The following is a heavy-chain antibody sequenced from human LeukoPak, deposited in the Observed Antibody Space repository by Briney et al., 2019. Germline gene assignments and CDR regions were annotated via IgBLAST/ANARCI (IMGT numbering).Heavy chain of an antibody. Sequence: GGSLRLSCAGSGFTFSSYGMSWVRQAPAKGLEWVSGINTSGAGTYSADSVKGRFTISRDNSKNTLYLQMNSLRAEDTAVYYCAKVGHSSSWYGIDYWGQGTLVTVSS. CDR2: INTSGAGT. V-gene: IGHV3-23*01. CDR3: AKVGHSSSWYGIDY. D-gene: IGHD6-13*01. CDR1: GFTFSSYG. J-gene: IGHJ4*02.